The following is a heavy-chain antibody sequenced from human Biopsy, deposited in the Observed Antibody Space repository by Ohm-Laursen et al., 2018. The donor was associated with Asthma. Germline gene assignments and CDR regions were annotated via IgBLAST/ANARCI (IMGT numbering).Heavy chain of an antibody. D-gene: IGHD6-19*01. Sequence: SLRLSCTASGFTFSNYAMSWVRQAPGKGLERVSAITGSGGTTYYADSVRGRFTISRDNSKSTLFLQMDSLSAEDTAVYYCAKDFRGIAVAGDRGFDYWGQGTLVIVSS. CDR1: GFTFSNYA. J-gene: IGHJ4*02. V-gene: IGHV3-23*01. CDR3: AKDFRGIAVAGDRGFDY. CDR2: ITGSGGTT.